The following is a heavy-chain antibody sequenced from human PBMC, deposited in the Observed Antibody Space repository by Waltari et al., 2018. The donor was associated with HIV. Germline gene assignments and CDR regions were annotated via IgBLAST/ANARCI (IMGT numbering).Heavy chain of an antibody. CDR2: IYPGDSDV. V-gene: IGHV5-51*01. Sequence: EVQLVQSGAEGKKPGESLKISCEASGYIFTNYWIGWVRQIPGKGLEWMGIIYPGDSDVRYSLSFQGQVTISADKSISTVYLQWSTLKTSDTAVYYCARQFGDSWGQGTLVTVSS. D-gene: IGHD3-10*01. CDR1: GYIFTNYW. CDR3: ARQFGDS. J-gene: IGHJ4*02.